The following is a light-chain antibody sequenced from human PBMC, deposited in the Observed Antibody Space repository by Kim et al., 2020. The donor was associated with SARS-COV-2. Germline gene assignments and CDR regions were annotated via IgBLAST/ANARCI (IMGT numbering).Light chain of an antibody. V-gene: IGLV3-1*01. Sequence: SDLTQPPSVSVSPGQTASITCSGDKLGNKYVCWYQQKAGQSPDLVIYKDTKRPSGIPERFSGSNSGNTATLTISGTQAMDEADYYCQAWDSSIVIFGGGTQLTVL. CDR1: KLGNKY. CDR3: QAWDSSIVI. CDR2: KDT. J-gene: IGLJ2*01.